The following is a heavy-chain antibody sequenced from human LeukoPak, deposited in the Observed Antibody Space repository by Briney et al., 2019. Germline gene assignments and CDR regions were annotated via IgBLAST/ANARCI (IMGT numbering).Heavy chain of an antibody. V-gene: IGHV3-21*01. Sequence: GGSLTLTCACSGFTFSSYNMNWVRQAPGKGLEWVSSISSTSDYTYYADSVKGRFTISRDNAKNSLFLQMNSLRAEDTAVYYCGDATSDYWGQGTLVTV. CDR1: GFTFSSYN. CDR3: GDATSDY. D-gene: IGHD1-26*01. CDR2: ISSTSDYT. J-gene: IGHJ4*02.